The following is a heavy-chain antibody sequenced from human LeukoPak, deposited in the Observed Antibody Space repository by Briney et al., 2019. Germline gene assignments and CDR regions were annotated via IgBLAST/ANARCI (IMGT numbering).Heavy chain of an antibody. V-gene: IGHV3-30*18. J-gene: IGHJ4*02. CDR3: AKGLAARLDY. CDR1: GFTFSSYD. D-gene: IGHD6-6*01. Sequence: GGSLRLSCAASGFTFSSYDMHWVRQAPGKGLEWVAVILYDGSNKYYADSVKGRFTISRDNSKNTLYLQMNSLRAEDTAVYYCAKGLAARLDYWGQGTLVTVSS. CDR2: ILYDGSNK.